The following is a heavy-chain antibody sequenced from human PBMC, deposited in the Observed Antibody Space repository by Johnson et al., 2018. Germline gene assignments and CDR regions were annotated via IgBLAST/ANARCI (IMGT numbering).Heavy chain of an antibody. D-gene: IGHD4-17*01. J-gene: IGHJ6*02. CDR3: ANNYGDYWGYYYGMDV. CDR2: ISSCGMTI. Sequence: QVQLVQSGGGLVQPGGSLRLSCAASGFPFSDYYMSWIRQAPGQGLEWVSYISSCGMTIYYAASVKGRFTISRDNAKNSLYLQMNNLRAEDTAVYYWANNYGDYWGYYYGMDVGGQGTTVTVSS. CDR1: GFPFSDYY. V-gene: IGHV3-11*01.